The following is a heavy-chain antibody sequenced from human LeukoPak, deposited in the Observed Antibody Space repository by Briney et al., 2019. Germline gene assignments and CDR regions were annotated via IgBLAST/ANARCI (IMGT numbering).Heavy chain of an antibody. CDR2: IYYSGST. Sequence: SETLSLTCSVSVDSISSYYWSWIRQTPGKGLEWIGYIYYSGSTNYNTSLKSQVTISVDTSKNQFSLKLSSVTAADTAVYYCARGKYSSSWYSGNWFDPWGQGTLVTVSS. D-gene: IGHD6-13*01. J-gene: IGHJ5*02. V-gene: IGHV4-59*12. CDR1: VDSISSYY. CDR3: ARGKYSSSWYSGNWFDP.